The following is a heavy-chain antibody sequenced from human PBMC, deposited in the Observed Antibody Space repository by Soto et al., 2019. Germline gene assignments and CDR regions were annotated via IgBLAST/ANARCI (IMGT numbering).Heavy chain of an antibody. CDR2: ISAYNGNT. Sequence: ASVKVSCKASGYTFTSYGISWVRQAPGQGLEWMGWISAYNGNTNYAQKLQGRVTMTTDTSTSTAYMELRSLRSDDTAVYYCARGPLDYDFWSGYYLNHDYWGQGTLVTVSS. V-gene: IGHV1-18*01. J-gene: IGHJ4*02. CDR3: ARGPLDYDFWSGYYLNHDY. D-gene: IGHD3-3*01. CDR1: GYTFTSYG.